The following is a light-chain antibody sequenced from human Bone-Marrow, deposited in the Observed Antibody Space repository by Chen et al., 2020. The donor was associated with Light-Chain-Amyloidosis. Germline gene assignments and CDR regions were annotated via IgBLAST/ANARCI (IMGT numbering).Light chain of an antibody. CDR3: QSYDIAKV. Sequence: NFVLIQPHSVSESPGKTVTISCTRSSGYIASNYVHWYQQRPGRSPTIVIYEDNQRPSGVPDRFSCSIDRSSNSASLTISGLKTEDEGDYYCQSYDIAKVFGGGTKVTVL. V-gene: IGLV6-57*01. J-gene: IGLJ2*01. CDR2: EDN. CDR1: SGYIASNY.